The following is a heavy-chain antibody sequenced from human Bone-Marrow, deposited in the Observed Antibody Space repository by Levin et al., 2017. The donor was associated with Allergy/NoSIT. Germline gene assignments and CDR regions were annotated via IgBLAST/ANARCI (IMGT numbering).Heavy chain of an antibody. J-gene: IGHJ6*02. V-gene: IGHV3-21*01. CDR1: RFSFTSYS. Sequence: PGGSLRLSCAASRFSFTSYSMNWVRQAPGKGLEWVSFISSSSSHIYYADSVKGRFTVSRDNAKNSLYLELNNLRAEDTAVYYCARVFVIRIPKIKNGMDLWGQGTTVTVSS. D-gene: IGHD3-16*02. CDR2: ISSSSSHI. CDR3: ARVFVIRIPKIKNGMDL.